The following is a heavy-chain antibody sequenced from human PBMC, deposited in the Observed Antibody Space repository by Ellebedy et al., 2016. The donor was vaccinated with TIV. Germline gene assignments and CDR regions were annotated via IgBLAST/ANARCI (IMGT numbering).Heavy chain of an antibody. Sequence: GESLKISCAASEFSFSSYGMHWVRQAPGKGLEWVTFIRYDGSDKYYADSVKGRFTVSRDNSKNTLTLQMNSLRLEDTAVYYCAKVLFAFGEFESPFDPWGQGTLVIVSS. J-gene: IGHJ5*02. CDR1: EFSFSSYG. CDR2: IRYDGSDK. CDR3: AKVLFAFGEFESPFDP. V-gene: IGHV3-30*02. D-gene: IGHD3-10*01.